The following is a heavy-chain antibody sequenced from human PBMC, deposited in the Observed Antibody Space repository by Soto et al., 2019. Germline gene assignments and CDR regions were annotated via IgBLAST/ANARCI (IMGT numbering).Heavy chain of an antibody. D-gene: IGHD3-9*01. CDR3: ASPRVLRYFDMH. CDR1: GFTFSTYA. Sequence: EVQLLESGGGLVQPGGSLRLSCAASGFTFSTYAMTWVRQAPGKGLEWVSAISGSGDTTYYADTVKGRFIISRDNSKNTLYLQMNSLRADDTAVYYCASPRVLRYFDMHWGQGTLVTVSS. J-gene: IGHJ4*02. CDR2: ISGSGDTT. V-gene: IGHV3-23*01.